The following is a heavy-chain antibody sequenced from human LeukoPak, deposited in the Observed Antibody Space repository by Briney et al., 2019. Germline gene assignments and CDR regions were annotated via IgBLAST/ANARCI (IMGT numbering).Heavy chain of an antibody. CDR1: GYTSTSYD. V-gene: IGHV1-8*01. CDR3: ARGVGSGYSLDY. CDR2: MNPNSGNT. D-gene: IGHD3-22*01. Sequence: ASVKVSCKASGYTSTSYDINWVRQATGQGLEWMGWMNPNSGNTGYAQKFQGRVTITRNTSISTAYMELSSLRSEDTAVYYCARGVGSGYSLDYWGQGTLVTVSS. J-gene: IGHJ4*02.